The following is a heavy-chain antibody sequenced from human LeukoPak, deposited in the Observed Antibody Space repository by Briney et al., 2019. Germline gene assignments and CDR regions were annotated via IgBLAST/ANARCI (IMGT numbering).Heavy chain of an antibody. V-gene: IGHV1-8*01. D-gene: IGHD6-19*01. Sequence: ASVKVSCKASGYTFTSYDINWVRQATGQGLERMGWMNPNSGNTGYAQKFQGGVTMTRNTSISTAYMELSSLRSEDTAVYYCARGRGAVAGSSFDPWGQGTLVTVSS. J-gene: IGHJ5*02. CDR3: ARGRGAVAGSSFDP. CDR1: GYTFTSYD. CDR2: MNPNSGNT.